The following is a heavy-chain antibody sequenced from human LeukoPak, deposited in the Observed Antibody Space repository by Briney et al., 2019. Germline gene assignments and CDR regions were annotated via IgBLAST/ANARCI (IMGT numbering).Heavy chain of an antibody. CDR3: ARRRYSSGGGYYYYYMDV. V-gene: IGHV4-39*01. D-gene: IGHD6-19*01. Sequence: SETLSLTCTVSGGSISSSSYYWGWIRQPPGKGLEWIGRIYYSGSTYYNPSLKSRVTISVDTSKNQFSLKLSSVTAADTAVYYCARRRYSSGGGYYYYYMDVWGKGTTVTVSS. J-gene: IGHJ6*03. CDR2: IYYSGST. CDR1: GGSISSSSYY.